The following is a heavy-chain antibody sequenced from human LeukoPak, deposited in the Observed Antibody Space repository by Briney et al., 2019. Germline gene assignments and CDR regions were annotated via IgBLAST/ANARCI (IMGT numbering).Heavy chain of an antibody. V-gene: IGHV1-18*01. CDR2: ISAYNGNT. J-gene: IGHJ4*02. CDR1: GYTFTSYG. Sequence: ASVKVSCKASGYTFTSYGISWVRQAPGQGLEWMGWISAYNGNTNYAQKLQGRVTMTTDTSTSTAYMELRSLRSDDTAVYYCARDSDIVVVVAATYFDYWGQGTLVTVSS. CDR3: ARDSDIVVVVAATYFDY. D-gene: IGHD2-15*01.